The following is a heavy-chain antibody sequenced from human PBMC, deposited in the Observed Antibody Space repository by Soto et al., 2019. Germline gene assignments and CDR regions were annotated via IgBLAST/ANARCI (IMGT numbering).Heavy chain of an antibody. Sequence: SGLTRVNPTQALTLTGAFSGFSLTTSGVGVGWIRQPPGKALEWLALIYWNDDTRYSPSLKNRVTITSDTSKNQVVLTMTDMDPVDTATYYCARRLTVVPLAFDLWGQGTMVTVSS. CDR3: ARRLTVVPLAFDL. V-gene: IGHV2-5*01. D-gene: IGHD3-10*01. CDR1: GFSLTTSGVG. J-gene: IGHJ3*01. CDR2: IYWNDDT.